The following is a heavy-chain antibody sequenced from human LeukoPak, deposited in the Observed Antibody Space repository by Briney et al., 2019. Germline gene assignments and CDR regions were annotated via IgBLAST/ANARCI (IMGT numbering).Heavy chain of an antibody. D-gene: IGHD2-15*01. CDR1: GFTFSTYV. J-gene: IGHJ5*02. V-gene: IGHV3-23*01. Sequence: GGSLRLSCAASGFTFSTYVMSWVRQAPGKGLEWVSGISGSDGSTYYADSVKGRFTISRDYSKNTLYVQMNSLGAEDTAVYYCAKARGFCSGGSCYNPFDPWGQGTLVTVSS. CDR3: AKARGFCSGGSCYNPFDP. CDR2: ISGSDGST.